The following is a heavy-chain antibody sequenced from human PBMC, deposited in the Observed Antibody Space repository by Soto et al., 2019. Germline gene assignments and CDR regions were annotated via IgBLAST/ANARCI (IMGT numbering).Heavy chain of an antibody. J-gene: IGHJ4*02. Sequence: QVQLVQSGAEMKKPGSSVKVSCQSSGGTFNTYAMNWVRQAPGQGPEWMGDISPMFGAANYAPKFQGRVTITAGDSTGTSYMQLSSLTSEDTALYFCAREVQVHTPAFVYWGQGTLVTVSS. D-gene: IGHD3-10*01. CDR2: ISPMFGAA. CDR1: GGTFNTYA. CDR3: AREVQVHTPAFVY. V-gene: IGHV1-69*19.